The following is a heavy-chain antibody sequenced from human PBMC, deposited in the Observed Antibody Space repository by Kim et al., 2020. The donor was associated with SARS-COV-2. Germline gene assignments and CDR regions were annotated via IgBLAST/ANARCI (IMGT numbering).Heavy chain of an antibody. Sequence: GESLKISCKGSGYSFTSYWIGWVRQMPGKGLEWMGIIYPCDSDTRYSPSFQGQVTISADKSISTAYLQWSSLKASDTAMYYCATSLGYDYVWGSLFYDAFDIWGQGTMVTVSS. J-gene: IGHJ3*02. CDR3: ATSLGYDYVWGSLFYDAFDI. CDR1: GYSFTSYW. D-gene: IGHD3-16*01. CDR2: IYPCDSDT. V-gene: IGHV5-51*01.